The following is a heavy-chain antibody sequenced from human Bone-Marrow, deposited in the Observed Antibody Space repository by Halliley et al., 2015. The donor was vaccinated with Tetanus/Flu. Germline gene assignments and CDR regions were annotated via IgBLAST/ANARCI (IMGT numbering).Heavy chain of an antibody. CDR3: ARRIAVANTGHYFDY. D-gene: IGHD6-19*01. CDR1: GYTFTSYW. J-gene: IGHJ4*02. V-gene: IGHV5-51*03. Sequence: QLVQPGAEVKKPGESLKISCKGSGYTFTSYWIVWVRQMPGRGLEWMGIIYPGGSNTRYSPSFQGQVTISADKSIRTAYLQWSSLQAADTAVYYCARRIAVANTGHYFDYWGQGTLVTVSS. CDR2: IYPGGSNT.